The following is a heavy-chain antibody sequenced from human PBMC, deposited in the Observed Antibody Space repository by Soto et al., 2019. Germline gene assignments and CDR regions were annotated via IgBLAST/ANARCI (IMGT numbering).Heavy chain of an antibody. D-gene: IGHD6-19*01. Sequence: LRLSCAASGFTFSRYSMNWVRQAPGKGLVWVSRINSDGSSTSYADSVKGRFTISRDNAKNTLYLQMNSLRAEDTAVYYCARFPYKKAGIDYWGQGTLVTVSS. J-gene: IGHJ4*02. CDR1: GFTFSRYS. V-gene: IGHV3-74*01. CDR2: INSDGSST. CDR3: ARFPYKKAGIDY.